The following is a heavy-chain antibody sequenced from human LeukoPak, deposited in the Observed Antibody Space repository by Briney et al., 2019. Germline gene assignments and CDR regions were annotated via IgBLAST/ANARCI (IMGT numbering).Heavy chain of an antibody. CDR2: NYPGDSDT. CDR3: AKSGPDGYPPWDAFDI. D-gene: IGHD5-24*01. J-gene: IGHJ3*02. V-gene: IGHV5-51*01. Sequence: GESLKISCQVSRNSFTSCWIAWVRQMPGKGLEFMGINYPGDSDTRYSPSFQGQVTISADNSINTAYLQWNSLKASDTAMYYCAKSGPDGYPPWDAFDIWGQGTMVTVSS. CDR1: RNSFTSCW.